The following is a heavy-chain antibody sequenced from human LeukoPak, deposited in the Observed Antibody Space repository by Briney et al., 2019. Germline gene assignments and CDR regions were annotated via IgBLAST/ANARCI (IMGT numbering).Heavy chain of an antibody. CDR3: AREMATITYAFDI. J-gene: IGHJ3*02. D-gene: IGHD5-24*01. CDR1: GFTFSSYS. Sequence: PGGSLRLSCAASGFTFSSYSMNWVRQAPGKGLEWVSAISETGGTRNYVDSVKGRFTISRDTSKNTLYLQMSSLRAEDTALYYCAREMATITYAFDIWGQGTMVTVSS. CDR2: ISETGGTR. V-gene: IGHV3-23*01.